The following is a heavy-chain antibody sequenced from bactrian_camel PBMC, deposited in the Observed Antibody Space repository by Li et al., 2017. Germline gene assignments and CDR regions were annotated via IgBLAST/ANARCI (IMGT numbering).Heavy chain of an antibody. D-gene: IGHD6*01. V-gene: IGHV3-3*01. CDR2: VYFGGGST. CDR1: GHTYSSNC. J-gene: IGHJ6*01. Sequence: QLVESGGGSVQAGGSLRLSCGASGHTYSSNCMGWFRQAPGKEREGVAFVYFGGGSTYYADSVKGRFTISQDKGKNTVYLLMNSLKPEDTAMYYCAAIRYGVTWYPLCRARSADFGYWGQGTQVTVS. CDR3: AAIRYGVTWYPLCRARSADFGY.